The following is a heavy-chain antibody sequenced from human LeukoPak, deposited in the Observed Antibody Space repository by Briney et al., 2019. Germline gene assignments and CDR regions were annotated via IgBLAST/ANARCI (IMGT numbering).Heavy chain of an antibody. V-gene: IGHV3-48*02. Sequence: GGSLRLSCAASGFTFTSYTMNWVRQAPGKGLEWISYIRASGGVVSYTDTVRGRFTISTDSAKNSLYLQMNSLRDDDTAVYYCVRDQFYAFDVWGQGTMVTVSS. CDR3: VRDQFYAFDV. CDR2: IRASGGVV. J-gene: IGHJ3*01. CDR1: GFTFTSYT.